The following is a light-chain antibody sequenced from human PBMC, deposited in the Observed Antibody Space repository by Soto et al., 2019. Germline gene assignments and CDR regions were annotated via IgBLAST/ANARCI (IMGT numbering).Light chain of an antibody. CDR1: QDISNY. V-gene: IGKV1-33*01. J-gene: IGKJ4*01. CDR2: DAS. Sequence: DIQMTQCPSSLSVSVGDRVTITCQASQDISNYLNWYQQKPGKAPKLLIYDASNLETGVPSRFSGSGSGTDFTFTISSLQPEDIATFYCQQYDNLPLTFGGGTNVEIK. CDR3: QQYDNLPLT.